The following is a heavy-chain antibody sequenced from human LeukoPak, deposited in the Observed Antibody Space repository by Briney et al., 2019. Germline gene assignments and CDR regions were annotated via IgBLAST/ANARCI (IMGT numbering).Heavy chain of an antibody. CDR1: GGTFSSYA. V-gene: IGHV1-69*05. CDR2: IIPIFGTA. CDR3: ARKDIVVGNWFDP. J-gene: IGHJ5*02. D-gene: IGHD2-15*01. Sequence: SVKVSCKASGGTFSSYAISWVRQAPGQGLEWMGGIIPIFGTANYAQKFQGRVTITTDESTSTAYMELSSLRSEDTAVYYCARKDIVVGNWFDPWGQGTLVTVSS.